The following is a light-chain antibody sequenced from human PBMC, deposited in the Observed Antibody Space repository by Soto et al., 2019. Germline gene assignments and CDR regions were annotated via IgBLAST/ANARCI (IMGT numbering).Light chain of an antibody. CDR3: CSWAGNSLV. V-gene: IGLV2-11*01. CDR2: DVS. CDR1: SSDVGGYNY. J-gene: IGLJ3*02. Sequence: QSALTQPRSVSGSPGQSVTISCTGTSSDVGGYNYVSWYQQHPGKAPKIKIYDVSKRPSGVPDRFSGSKSGNTASLTISGLQDEDEADYYCCSWAGNSLVFGGGTKLTVL.